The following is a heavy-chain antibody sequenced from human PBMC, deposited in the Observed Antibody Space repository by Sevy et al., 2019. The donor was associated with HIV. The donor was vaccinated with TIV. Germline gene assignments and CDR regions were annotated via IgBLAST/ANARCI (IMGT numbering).Heavy chain of an antibody. D-gene: IGHD4-17*01. V-gene: IGHV1-2*02. Sequence: ASVKVSCKAARYSFTDYYVHWVRQGPGQGRQWMGWINPNNGGTKYAQRFQGRVTMTRDTSINTAYMELGSLTSDDTAVYYCARLTTMPTSDDYGMDVWGQGITVTVSS. CDR3: ARLTTMPTSDDYGMDV. CDR2: INPNNGGT. J-gene: IGHJ6*02. CDR1: RYSFTDYY.